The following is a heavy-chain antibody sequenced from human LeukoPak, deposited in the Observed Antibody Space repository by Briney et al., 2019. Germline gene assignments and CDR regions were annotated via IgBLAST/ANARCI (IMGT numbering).Heavy chain of an antibody. Sequence: PGGSLRLSCAASGFTFSSYSMNWVRQAPGKGLEWVSYISGTSSIIYYADSVRGRFTISRDNAKNSLYLQMNSLRAEDTAVYYCATSLPRFDYWGQGTLVTVSS. J-gene: IGHJ4*02. CDR2: ISGTSSII. V-gene: IGHV3-48*01. CDR1: GFTFSSYS. CDR3: ATSLPRFDY.